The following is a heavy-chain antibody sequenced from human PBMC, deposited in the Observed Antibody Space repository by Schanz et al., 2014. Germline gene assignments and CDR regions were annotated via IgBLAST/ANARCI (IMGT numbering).Heavy chain of an antibody. CDR1: GFNVSKSY. J-gene: IGHJ6*02. CDR3: AKDVRPVANTVHFYYMDV. CDR2: ISGSGSST. D-gene: IGHD6-19*01. V-gene: IGHV3-23*04. Sequence: VASGGGLVQPGGSLRLSCVASGFNVSKSYVSWVRQAPGKGLEWVSAISGSGSSTYYADSVKGRFTISRDNSKNTLYLQMNSLRAEDTAVYYCAKDVRPVANTVHFYYMDVWGQGTTVTVSS.